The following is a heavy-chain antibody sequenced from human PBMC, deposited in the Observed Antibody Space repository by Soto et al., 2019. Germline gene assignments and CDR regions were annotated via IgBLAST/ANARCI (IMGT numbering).Heavy chain of an antibody. CDR3: AKAYSNSWPNDWFDP. V-gene: IGHV3-23*01. J-gene: IGHJ5*02. CDR2: ITGSGAGS. CDR1: GFTFSSYA. D-gene: IGHD6-13*01. Sequence: EVQLLESGGGWLQPGGSLRLSCAASGFTFSSYAMNWVRQAPGKGLEWVSGITGSGAGSYYSDSVKGRSTISRDNSKNARYLQMNRLRAEDTAVYYCAKAYSNSWPNDWFDPWGQGTLVTVSS.